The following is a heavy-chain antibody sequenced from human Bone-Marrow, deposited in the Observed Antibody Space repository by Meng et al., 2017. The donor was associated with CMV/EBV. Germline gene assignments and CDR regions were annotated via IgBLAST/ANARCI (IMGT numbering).Heavy chain of an antibody. CDR2: INPNSGGT. V-gene: IGHV1-2*02. CDR1: GYTFTGYY. Sequence: ASVKVSCKASGYTFTGYYMHWVRQAPGQGLEWMGWINPNSGGTNYAQKFQGRVTMTRDTSISTAYMELSSLRSEDTAVYYCAKADFWSGSDWFDPWGQGTLVTV. D-gene: IGHD3-3*01. J-gene: IGHJ5*02. CDR3: AKADFWSGSDWFDP.